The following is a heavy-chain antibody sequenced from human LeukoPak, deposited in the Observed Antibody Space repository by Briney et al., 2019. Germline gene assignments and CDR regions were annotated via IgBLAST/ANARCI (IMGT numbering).Heavy chain of an antibody. V-gene: IGHV4-59*08. D-gene: IGHD3-16*01. CDR1: GGSISSYY. J-gene: IGHJ5*02. CDR2: IYYSGST. CDR3: ARQSRSLNWFDP. Sequence: SETLSLTCTVSGGSISSYYLSWIRQPPGKGLEWIGYIYYSGSTSYNPSLKSRVTISVDTSKNQFPLKLSSVTAADTAVYYCARQSRSLNWFDPWGQGTLVTVSS.